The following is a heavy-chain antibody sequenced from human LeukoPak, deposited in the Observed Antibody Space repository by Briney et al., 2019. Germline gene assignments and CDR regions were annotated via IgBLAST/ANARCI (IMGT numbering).Heavy chain of an antibody. J-gene: IGHJ3*02. Sequence: ASVKVSCKASGYTFTSYGFSWVRQAPAQGLEWMGWISTYNGNRNYAQKLQGRVTMTTDTSTSTAYMELRSLRSEDTAVYYCARASSVYYDSSGYYENEDAFDIWGQGTMVTVSS. D-gene: IGHD3-22*01. CDR1: GYTFTSYG. CDR2: ISTYNGNR. V-gene: IGHV1-18*01. CDR3: ARASSVYYDSSGYYENEDAFDI.